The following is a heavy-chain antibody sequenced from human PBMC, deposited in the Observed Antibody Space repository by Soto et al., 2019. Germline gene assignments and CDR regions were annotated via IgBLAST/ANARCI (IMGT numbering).Heavy chain of an antibody. D-gene: IGHD2-8*01. CDR3: ARLIGNSWLDH. CDR1: VDSVSSDSVT. J-gene: IGHJ5*02. CDR2: TYYRSKWYS. V-gene: IGHV6-1*01. Sequence: SQTLSPTCAVSVDSVSSDSVTWNWIRQSPSRGLEWLGRTYYRSKWYSDYAVSVKSRVTINPATSENQFSLQLNSVTPEDTAVYYCARLIGNSWLDHWGQGTPVTVSS.